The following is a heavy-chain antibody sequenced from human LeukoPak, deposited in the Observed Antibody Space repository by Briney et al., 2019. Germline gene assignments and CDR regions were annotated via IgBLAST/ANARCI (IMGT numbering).Heavy chain of an antibody. D-gene: IGHD1-14*01. CDR2: ISYDGSNK. Sequence: GGSLRLSCAASGFTFSSYAMPWVRQAPGKGLEWVAVISYDGSNKYYADSVKGRFTISRGNSKNTLYLQMNSLRAEDTAVYYCARGPPPEAGNYYYYGMDVWGQGTTVTVSS. CDR1: GFTFSSYA. CDR3: ARGPPPEAGNYYYYGMDV. V-gene: IGHV3-30*04. J-gene: IGHJ6*02.